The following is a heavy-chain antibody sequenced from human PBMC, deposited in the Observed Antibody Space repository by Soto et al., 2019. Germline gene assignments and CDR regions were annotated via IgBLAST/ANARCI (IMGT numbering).Heavy chain of an antibody. D-gene: IGHD3-10*01. CDR2: IYYSGST. CDR1: GGSISSSSYY. J-gene: IGHJ5*02. Sequence: SETLSLTCTVSGGSISSSSYYWGWIRQPPGKGLEWIGSIYYSGSTYYNPSLKSRVTISVDTSKNQFSLKLSSVTAADTAVFYCARHLPRGHYYGTPGWVDPWGQGTLVTVSS. CDR3: ARHLPRGHYYGTPGWVDP. V-gene: IGHV4-39*01.